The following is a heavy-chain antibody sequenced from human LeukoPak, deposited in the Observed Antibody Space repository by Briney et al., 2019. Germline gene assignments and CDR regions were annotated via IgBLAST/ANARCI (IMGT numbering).Heavy chain of an antibody. CDR1: GGTFSSYA. CDR3: ARESSIVGATLRY. V-gene: IGHV1-69*04. CDR2: IIPILGIA. Sequence: GPSVKVSCKASGGTFSSYAISWVRQAPGQGLEWMGRIIPILGIANYAQKFQGRVTITADESTSTAYMELSSLRSEDTAVYYCARESSIVGATLRYWGQGTLVTVSS. D-gene: IGHD1-26*01. J-gene: IGHJ4*02.